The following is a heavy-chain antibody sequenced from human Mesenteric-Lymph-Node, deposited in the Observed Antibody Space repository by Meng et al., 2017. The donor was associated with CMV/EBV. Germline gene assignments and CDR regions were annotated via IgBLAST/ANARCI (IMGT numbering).Heavy chain of an antibody. V-gene: IGHV3-7*01. D-gene: IGHD6-13*01. Sequence: GGSLRLSCAASGFTFSSYWMSWVRQAPGKGLEWVANIKQDGSEKYYVDSVKGRFTISRDNAKNSLYLQMNSLRAEDTAVYYCARVGPYSSSWYAAVYYYGMDVWGQGTKVTVSS. CDR2: IKQDGSEK. CDR1: GFTFSSYW. J-gene: IGHJ6*02. CDR3: ARVGPYSSSWYAAVYYYGMDV.